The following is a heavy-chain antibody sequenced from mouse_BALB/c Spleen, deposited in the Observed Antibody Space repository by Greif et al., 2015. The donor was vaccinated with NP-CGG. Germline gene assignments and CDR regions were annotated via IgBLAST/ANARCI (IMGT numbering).Heavy chain of an antibody. CDR2: IDPANGNT. J-gene: IGHJ4*01. V-gene: IGHV14-3*02. D-gene: IGHD2-3*01. Sequence: VQLQQSGAELVKPGASVKLSCTASGFNIKDTYMHWVKQRPEQGLEWIGRIDPANGNTKYDPKFQGKATITADTSSNTAYLQLSSLTSEDTAVYYCARHDGYYPSMDYWGQGTSVTVSS. CDR1: GFNIKDTY. CDR3: ARHDGYYPSMDY.